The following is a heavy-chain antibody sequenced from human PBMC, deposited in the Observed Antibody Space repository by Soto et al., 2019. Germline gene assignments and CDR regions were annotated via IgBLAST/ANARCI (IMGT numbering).Heavy chain of an antibody. V-gene: IGHV2-5*02. CDR1: GFSLSTSGVD. CDR2: IYWDDDK. Sequence: QITLKESGPTLVKPTQTLTLTCTFSGFSLSTSGVDVGWIRQPPGKALEWLALIYWDDDKRYSPSLKSRLTPTKDTSKNQVVLTVTNMDPLDTATYYCAHRRPYSNSPEYVFDYWGQGTLVTVSS. D-gene: IGHD6-6*01. J-gene: IGHJ4*02. CDR3: AHRRPYSNSPEYVFDY.